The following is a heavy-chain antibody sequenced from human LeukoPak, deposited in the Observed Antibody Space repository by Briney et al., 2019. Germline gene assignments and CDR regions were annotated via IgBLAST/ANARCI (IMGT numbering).Heavy chain of an antibody. Sequence: SETLSLTCSISGDSITTNSYWWGWIRQSPGKGLEWIGSSYSSGNSYYNPSLKTRATISPDTSKNQYSLRLTSVTAADTAIYYCARRGIRDLQIGKWFDPWGQRILVIVSS. CDR2: SYSSGNS. J-gene: IGHJ5*02. CDR1: GDSITTNSYW. V-gene: IGHV4-39*01. D-gene: IGHD3-10*01. CDR3: ARRGIRDLQIGKWFDP.